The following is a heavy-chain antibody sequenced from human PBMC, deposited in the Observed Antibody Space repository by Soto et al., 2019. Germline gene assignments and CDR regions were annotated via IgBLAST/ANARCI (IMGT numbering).Heavy chain of an antibody. CDR1: GFTFNTFE. CDR2: ISDDSSRT. Sequence: EVQLLESGGGLVQPGGSLRLSCAASGFTFNTFEMSCVRQAPGRGLEWVSFISDDSSRTYYADAVKGRFTISRDNSKYTLYLQMNSLTAEDTAVYACVKGGWLDFWGQGTLVTVSS. D-gene: IGHD3-16*01. J-gene: IGHJ5*01. V-gene: IGHV3-23*01. CDR3: VKGGWLDF.